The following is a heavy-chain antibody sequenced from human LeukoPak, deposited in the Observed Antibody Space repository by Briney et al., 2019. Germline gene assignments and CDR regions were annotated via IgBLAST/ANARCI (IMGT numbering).Heavy chain of an antibody. CDR2: ISDSGNTI. Sequence: GGSLRLSCAASGFTFSDYYMSWIRQAPGKGLEWLSYISDSGNTIYYADSVKGRFTISRDNAKNSLYLEMNSLRAEDTAVYYCARASSGTTSSFDYWGQGTLVTVSS. CDR1: GFTFSDYY. D-gene: IGHD1-7*01. CDR3: ARASSGTTSSFDY. J-gene: IGHJ4*02. V-gene: IGHV3-11*01.